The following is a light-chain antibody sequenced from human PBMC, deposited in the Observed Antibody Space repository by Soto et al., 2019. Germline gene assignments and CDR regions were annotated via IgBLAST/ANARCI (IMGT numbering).Light chain of an antibody. J-gene: IGKJ1*01. CDR3: QQYHTYWT. Sequence: DIQMTQSPSTLSASVGDRVTITCRASQSIGSWLAWYQQKPGKAPKLLIYDASSLESGVPSRFSGSGSGTEFTLTNSSLQPDDFATYYCQQYHTYWTFGQGTKVEIK. V-gene: IGKV1-5*01. CDR1: QSIGSW. CDR2: DAS.